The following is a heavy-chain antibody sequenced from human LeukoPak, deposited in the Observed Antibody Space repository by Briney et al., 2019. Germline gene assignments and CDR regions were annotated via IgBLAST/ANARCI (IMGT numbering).Heavy chain of an antibody. CDR1: GFTFSSYA. Sequence: GGSLRLSCAASGFTFSSYAMHWVRQAPGKGLEWVAVISYDGSNKYYADSVKGRFTISRDNSKNTLYLQMNNLRAEDTAVYYCARDRRGAFDIWGQGTMVTVSS. CDR2: ISYDGSNK. CDR3: ARDRRGAFDI. V-gene: IGHV3-30-3*01. J-gene: IGHJ3*02.